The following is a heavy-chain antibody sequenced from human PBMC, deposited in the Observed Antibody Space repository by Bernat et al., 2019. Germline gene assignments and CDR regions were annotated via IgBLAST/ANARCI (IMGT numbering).Heavy chain of an antibody. V-gene: IGHV3-33*01. D-gene: IGHD2-2*01. CDR1: GFTFSSYG. CDR3: AGGGIVVVPAANDAFDI. Sequence: QVQLVESGGGVVQPGRSLRLSCAASGFTFSSYGMHWVRQAPGKGLEWVAVIWYDGSNKYYADSVKGRFTISRDNSKNTLYLQMNSLRAEDTAVYYCAGGGIVVVPAANDAFDIWGQGTMVTVSS. J-gene: IGHJ3*02. CDR2: IWYDGSNK.